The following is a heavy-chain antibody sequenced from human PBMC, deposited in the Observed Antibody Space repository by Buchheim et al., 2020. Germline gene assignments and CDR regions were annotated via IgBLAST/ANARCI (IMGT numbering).Heavy chain of an antibody. CDR2: IYTSGST. V-gene: IGHV4-61*02. J-gene: IGHJ4*02. CDR1: GGSISSGSYY. Sequence: QVQLQESGPGLVKPSQTLSLTCTVSGGSISSGSYYWSWIRQPAGKGLEWIGRIYTSGSTNYNPSLKSRVTISVDTSKNQFSPKLSSVTAADTAVYYCARDSSSWYYFDYWGQGTL. D-gene: IGHD6-13*01. CDR3: ARDSSSWYYFDY.